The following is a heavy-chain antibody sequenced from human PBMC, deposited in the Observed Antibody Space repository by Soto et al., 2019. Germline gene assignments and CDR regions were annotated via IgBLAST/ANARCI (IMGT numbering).Heavy chain of an antibody. CDR1: GFTFSPYR. V-gene: IGHV3-48*02. CDR3: ARDETLYCSSTICYPYYYYGMDV. J-gene: IGHJ6*02. CDR2: IISSSSTI. D-gene: IGHD2-2*01. Sequence: EVQLGESGGGLDQPGGSLRPSFAASGFTFSPYRMNWFRQAPGKGLGGVSYIISSSSTIYYADSVRGRFTISRDNAKNSLYLQMNSLRDEDTAVYYCARDETLYCSSTICYPYYYYGMDVWGQGTTVTVSS.